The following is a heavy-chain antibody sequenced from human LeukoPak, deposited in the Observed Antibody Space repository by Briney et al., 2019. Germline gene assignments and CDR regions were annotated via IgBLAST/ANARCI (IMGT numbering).Heavy chain of an antibody. D-gene: IGHD6-19*01. V-gene: IGHV4-4*07. J-gene: IGHJ4*02. CDR2: ICTSGST. CDR1: GGSISSYY. CDR3: ARVSGWQFDY. Sequence: PSETLSLTCTVSGGSISSYYWSWIRQPAGKGLDWIGRICTSGSTNYNPSLKSRVTMSVDTSKNQFSLKLSSVTAADTAVYYCARVSGWQFDYWGQGTLVTVSS.